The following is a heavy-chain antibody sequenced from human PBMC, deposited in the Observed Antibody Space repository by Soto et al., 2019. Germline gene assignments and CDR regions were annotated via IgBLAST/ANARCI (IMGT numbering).Heavy chain of an antibody. D-gene: IGHD1-1*01. CDR1: GFTISSNY. V-gene: IGHV3-66*01. CDR2: MYAAGST. Sequence: GGSLRLSCAVTGFTISSNYMNWIRQAPGKGLEWVSVMYAAGSTYYEDSVKGRFNISRDNSKNTVYLQMNSLRGEDTAVYYCARGRNSNNWNLLDYWGQGTLVTVSS. CDR3: ARGRNSNNWNLLDY. J-gene: IGHJ4*02.